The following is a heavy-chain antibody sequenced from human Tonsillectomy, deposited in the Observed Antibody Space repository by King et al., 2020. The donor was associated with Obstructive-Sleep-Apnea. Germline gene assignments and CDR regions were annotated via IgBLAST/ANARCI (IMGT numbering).Heavy chain of an antibody. D-gene: IGHD1-26*01. Sequence: VQLQQWGAGLLKPSETLSLTCAVYGGSFSGYYWSWIRQPPGKGLAWIVGINLSGSTNYNPSLKGLVTISVDTSKNQFSLKLSSVTAAVTAVYYCARGKGGVGATDFDYWGQGTLVTVSS. CDR1: GGSFSGYY. CDR3: ARGKGGVGATDFDY. CDR2: INLSGST. V-gene: IGHV4-34*01. J-gene: IGHJ4*02.